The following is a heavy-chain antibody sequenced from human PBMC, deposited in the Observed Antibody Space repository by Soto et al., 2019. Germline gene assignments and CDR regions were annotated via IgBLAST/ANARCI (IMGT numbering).Heavy chain of an antibody. CDR1: GYTFTSYG. V-gene: IGHV1-18*01. CDR2: ISAYNGNT. J-gene: IGHJ4*02. Sequence: ASVKVSCKASGYTFTSYGISWVRQAPGQGLEWMGWISAYNGNTNYAQKLQGRVTMTTDTSTSTAYMELRSLRSGDTAVYYCARQIYDSDTGPNFQYYFDSWGQGTPVTVSS. CDR3: ARQIYDSDTGPNFQYYFDS. D-gene: IGHD3-22*01.